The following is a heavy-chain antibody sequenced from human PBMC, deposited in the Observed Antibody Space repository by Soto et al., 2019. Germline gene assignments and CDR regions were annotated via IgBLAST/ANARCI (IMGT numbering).Heavy chain of an antibody. Sequence: GGSLRLSCAASGFTFSDYYMSWFRQAPGKGLEWVASISHSGTTIYSADSVKGRFTISRENAKKSLFLQLVSLGAEDTALYYCALNSGPFDNRGKGTLVTVSS. D-gene: IGHD6-19*01. CDR1: GFTFSDYY. CDR3: ALNSGPFDN. CDR2: ISHSGTTI. V-gene: IGHV3-11*01. J-gene: IGHJ4*02.